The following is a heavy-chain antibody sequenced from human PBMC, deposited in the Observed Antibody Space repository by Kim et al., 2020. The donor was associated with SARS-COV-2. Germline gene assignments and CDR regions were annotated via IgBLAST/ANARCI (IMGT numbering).Heavy chain of an antibody. CDR2: IWYDGSNK. CDR3: ARDFSVGGSVSY. J-gene: IGHJ4*02. CDR1: GFTFSSHG. D-gene: IGHD3-16*01. Sequence: LSLSCAASGFTFSSHGMHWVRQAPGKGLEWVAVIWYDGSNKYYADSVKGRFTISRDNSKNTLYLQMNSLRAEDTAVYYCARDFSVGGSVSYWGQGTLVTVSS. V-gene: IGHV3-33*01.